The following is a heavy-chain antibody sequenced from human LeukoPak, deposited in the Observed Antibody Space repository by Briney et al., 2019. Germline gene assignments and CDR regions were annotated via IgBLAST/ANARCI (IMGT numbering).Heavy chain of an antibody. V-gene: IGHV3-30-3*01. D-gene: IGHD1-1*01. CDR2: ISYDGSNK. CDR1: GFTFSSYA. J-gene: IGHJ4*02. CDR3: ARDGYADDY. Sequence: GGSLRLSCAASGFTFSSYAMHWVRQAPGKGLEWVAVISYDGSNKYYADSVKGRFTISRDNAKNSLYLQMNSLRAEDTAVYYCARDGYADDYWGQGTLVTVSS.